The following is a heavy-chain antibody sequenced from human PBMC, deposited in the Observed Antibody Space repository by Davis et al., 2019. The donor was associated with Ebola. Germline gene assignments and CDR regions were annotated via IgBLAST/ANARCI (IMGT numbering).Heavy chain of an antibody. V-gene: IGHV1-18*01. J-gene: IGHJ5*02. CDR1: GYTFTTYG. Sequence: ASVKVSCKASGYTFTTYGISWVRQAPGQGLEWLGSISAFHGKTNYAQIVQGRVTMTIDASASTAYMELGTLTSDDTAIYYCARGGQFGDRWGQGTLVTVSS. CDR3: ARGGQFGDR. CDR2: ISAFHGKT. D-gene: IGHD3-16*01.